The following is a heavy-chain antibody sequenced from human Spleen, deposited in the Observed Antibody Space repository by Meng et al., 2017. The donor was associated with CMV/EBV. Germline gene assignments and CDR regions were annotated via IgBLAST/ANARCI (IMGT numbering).Heavy chain of an antibody. CDR1: GFTFSTYS. Sequence: GESLKISCAASGFTFSTYSMNWVRQAPGKGLEWVASISALRSYIYYADSVNGRFTISRDNAKNSLYLQMNSLRAEDTAVYYCVVAASAVVPAAIRGDYFDYWGQGTLVTVSS. CDR2: ISALRSYI. D-gene: IGHD2-2*02. V-gene: IGHV3-21*01. J-gene: IGHJ4*02. CDR3: VVAASAVVPAAIRGDYFDY.